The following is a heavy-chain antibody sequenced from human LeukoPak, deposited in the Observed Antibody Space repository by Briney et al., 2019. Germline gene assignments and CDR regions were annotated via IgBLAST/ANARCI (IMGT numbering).Heavy chain of an antibody. CDR1: GGSISSDNW. V-gene: IGHV4-4*02. Sequence: PSETLSLTCAVSGGSISSDNWWSWVRQPPGKRLEWIGEIHHRGGTNYNPSLQSRVTISVDTSKNQFSLKLTSVTAADTAVYYCARPGQLGSLYYGLDVWGQGTTVTVS. D-gene: IGHD3-10*01. CDR2: IHHRGGT. J-gene: IGHJ6*02. CDR3: ARPGQLGSLYYGLDV.